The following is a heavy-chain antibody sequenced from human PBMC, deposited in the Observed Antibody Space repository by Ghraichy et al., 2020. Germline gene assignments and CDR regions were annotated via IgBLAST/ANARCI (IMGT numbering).Heavy chain of an antibody. CDR1: GFTFSSYS. CDR2: ISSSSSYI. V-gene: IGHV3-21*01. D-gene: IGHD1-26*01. Sequence: LSLTCAASGFTFSSYSMNWVRQAPGKGLEWVSSISSSSSYIYYADSVKGRFTISRDNAKDSLYLQMNSLRAEDTAVYFCARSSGSYAQFDYWGQGTLVTVSS. J-gene: IGHJ4*02. CDR3: ARSSGSYAQFDY.